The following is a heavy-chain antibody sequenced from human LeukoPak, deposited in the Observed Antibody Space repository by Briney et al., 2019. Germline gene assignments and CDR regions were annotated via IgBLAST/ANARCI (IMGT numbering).Heavy chain of an antibody. V-gene: IGHV4-31*03. CDR3: ASAYCTTTYCYIDY. J-gene: IGHJ4*02. CDR2: ICYSGST. D-gene: IGHD2-2*02. Sequence: KASETLSLTCTVSGGSISSGGYYWNWIRQHPGKGLEWIGYICYSGSTCYNPSLQSRVTIPVDTSKNQFSLKLRSVTAADTAVYYCASAYCTTTYCYIDYWGQGTLVTVSS. CDR1: GGSISSGGYY.